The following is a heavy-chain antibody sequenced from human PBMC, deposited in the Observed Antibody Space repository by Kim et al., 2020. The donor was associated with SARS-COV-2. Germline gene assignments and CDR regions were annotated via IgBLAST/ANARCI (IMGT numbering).Heavy chain of an antibody. Sequence: SETLSLTCTVSGGSISSYYWSWIRQPAGKGLEWIGRIYTSGSTNYNPSLKSRVTMSVDTSKNQFSLKLSSVTAADTAVYYCASSVGGRVSLRYYFDYWGQGTLVTVSS. CDR3: ASSVGGRVSLRYYFDY. J-gene: IGHJ4*02. D-gene: IGHD2-15*01. V-gene: IGHV4-4*07. CDR2: IYTSGST. CDR1: GGSISSYY.